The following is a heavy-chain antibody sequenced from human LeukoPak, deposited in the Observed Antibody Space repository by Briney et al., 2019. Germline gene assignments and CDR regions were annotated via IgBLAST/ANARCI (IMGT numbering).Heavy chain of an antibody. Sequence: SETLSLTCTVSGGSISSYYWSWIRQPAGKGLEWIGRIYTSGSTNYNPSLKSRVTISVDNSNDRFSLKLSSVTPADTAVYYCATMTSVTSYYYYYMDVWGKRTTVTVSS. CDR2: IYTSGST. CDR1: GGSISSYY. CDR3: ATMTSVTSYYYYYMDV. D-gene: IGHD4-17*01. J-gene: IGHJ6*03. V-gene: IGHV4-4*07.